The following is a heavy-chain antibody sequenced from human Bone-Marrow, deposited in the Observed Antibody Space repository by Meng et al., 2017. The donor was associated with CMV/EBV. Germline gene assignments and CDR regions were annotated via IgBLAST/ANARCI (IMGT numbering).Heavy chain of an antibody. CDR2: IIPILGIA. D-gene: IGHD1-26*01. J-gene: IGHJ4*02. Sequence: SVKVSCKASGGTFSSYAISWVRQAPGQGLEWMGGIIPILGIANYAQKFQGRVTITADKSTSTANMELSSLRSEDTAVYYCTRDHGIVGATRFDYWGQGTRVTGSS. V-gene: IGHV1-69*10. CDR3: TRDHGIVGATRFDY. CDR1: GGTFSSYA.